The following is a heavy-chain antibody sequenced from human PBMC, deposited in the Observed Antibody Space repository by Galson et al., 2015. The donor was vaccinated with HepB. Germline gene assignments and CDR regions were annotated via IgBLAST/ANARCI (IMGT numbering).Heavy chain of an antibody. CDR2: ISAYNGNT. CDR1: GYTFTSYG. V-gene: IGHV1-18*01. CDR3: ARDRGLLLWFGEFDQYYYYGMDV. Sequence: SVKVSCKASGYTFTSYGISWVRQAPGQGLEWVGWISAYNGNTNYAQKLQGRVTMTTDTSASTAYMELRSLRSDDTAVYYCARDRGLLLWFGEFDQYYYYGMDVWGQGTTVTVSS. J-gene: IGHJ6*02. D-gene: IGHD3-10*01.